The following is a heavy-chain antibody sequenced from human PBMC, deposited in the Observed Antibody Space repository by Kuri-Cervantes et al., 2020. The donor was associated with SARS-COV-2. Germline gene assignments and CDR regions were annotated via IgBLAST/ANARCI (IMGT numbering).Heavy chain of an antibody. CDR2: INPNSGGT. V-gene: IGHV1-2*02. D-gene: IGHD1-26*01. J-gene: IGHJ4*02. Sequence: SVKVSCKPSGYTFTGYYMHWVRQAPGQGLEWMGWINPNSGGTNYAQKLQGRVTMTRDTSISPAYMELSMLGADDTALYFRARGLYSGSNYPFDYWGQGTLVTVSS. CDR3: ARGLYSGSNYPFDY. CDR1: GYTFTGYY.